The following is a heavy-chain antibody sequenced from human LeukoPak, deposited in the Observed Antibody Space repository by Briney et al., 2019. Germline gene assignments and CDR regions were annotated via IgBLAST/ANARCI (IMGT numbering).Heavy chain of an antibody. Sequence: PGGSLRLSCAASGFTFSSYSMNWVRQAPGKGLEWVSSISSGSSYIYYADSVKGRFTISRDNAKNSLYLQMNSLRAEDTAVYYCARAAVQPFDYWGQGTLVTVSS. CDR2: ISSGSSYI. V-gene: IGHV3-21*01. J-gene: IGHJ4*02. CDR1: GFTFSSYS. CDR3: ARAAVQPFDY.